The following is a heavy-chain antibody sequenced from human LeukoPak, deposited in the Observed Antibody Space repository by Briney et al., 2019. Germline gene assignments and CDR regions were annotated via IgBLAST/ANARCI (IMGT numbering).Heavy chain of an antibody. CDR3: ARLFLRFGEFSFDY. CDR2: IYYRGST. CDR1: GGSISNSSFY. J-gene: IGHJ4*02. V-gene: IGHV4-39*02. D-gene: IGHD3-10*01. Sequence: SETPSLTCTVSGGSISNSSFYWGWIRQPPGKGLEWIGNIYYRGSTYYNSSLKSRVSISVDTSKNYFSLKVSSVTAADTAVYYCARLFLRFGEFSFDYWGQGTMLTVSS.